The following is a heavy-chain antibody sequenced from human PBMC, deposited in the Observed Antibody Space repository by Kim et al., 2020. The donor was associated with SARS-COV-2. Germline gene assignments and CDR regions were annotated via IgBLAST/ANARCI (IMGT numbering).Heavy chain of an antibody. Sequence: KGRFTISRDNSKNTLYLQMTSLRAEDTAVYYCARDAYYDFWSGPGHYMDVWGKGTTVTVSS. J-gene: IGHJ6*03. D-gene: IGHD3-3*01. CDR3: ARDAYYDFWSGPGHYMDV. V-gene: IGHV3-30*07.